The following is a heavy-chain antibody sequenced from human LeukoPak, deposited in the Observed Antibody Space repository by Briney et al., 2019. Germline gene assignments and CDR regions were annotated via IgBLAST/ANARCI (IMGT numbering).Heavy chain of an antibody. CDR2: INHSGST. CDR3: ARLGSAAPYYFDY. D-gene: IGHD2-2*01. J-gene: IGHJ4*02. V-gene: IGHV4-34*01. CDR1: GGSINSYY. Sequence: SETLSLTCTVSGGSINSYYWSWIRQPPGKGLEWIGEINHSGSTNYNPSLKSRVTISVDTSKNQFSLKLSSVTAADTAVYYCARLGSAAPYYFDYWGQGTLVTVSS.